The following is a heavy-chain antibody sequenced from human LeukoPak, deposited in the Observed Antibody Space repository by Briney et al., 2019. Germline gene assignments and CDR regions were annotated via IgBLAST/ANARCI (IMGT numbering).Heavy chain of an antibody. D-gene: IGHD6-13*01. Sequence: GGSLRLSCAASGFTFSNYAMNWVRQAPGGGLEWVAAISYDGNNKFYADSVKGRFTISRDNSKNTLYLQMNSLRAEDTAVYYCAKMKIHSSSWYFDYWGQGTLVTVSS. CDR3: AKMKIHSSSWYFDY. J-gene: IGHJ4*02. CDR1: GFTFSNYA. CDR2: ISYDGNNK. V-gene: IGHV3-30*04.